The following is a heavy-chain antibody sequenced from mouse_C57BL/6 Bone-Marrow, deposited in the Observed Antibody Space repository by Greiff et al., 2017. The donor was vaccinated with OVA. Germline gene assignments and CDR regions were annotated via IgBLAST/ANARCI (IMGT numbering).Heavy chain of an antibody. J-gene: IGHJ2*01. CDR3: ARYEYAEGY. CDR1: GFTFSSYG. CDR2: ISSGGSYT. D-gene: IGHD2-4*01. Sequence: EVHLVESGGDLVKPGGSLKLSCAASGFTFSSYGMSWVRQTPDQRLEWVATISSGGSYTYYPDSVKGRFTISRDNAKNTLYLQMSSLKSEDTAMYYCARYEYAEGYWGQGTTLTVSS. V-gene: IGHV5-6*01.